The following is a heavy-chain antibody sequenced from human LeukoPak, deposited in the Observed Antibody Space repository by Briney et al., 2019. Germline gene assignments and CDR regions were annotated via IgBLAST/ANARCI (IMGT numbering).Heavy chain of an antibody. V-gene: IGHV3-23*01. Sequence: GGSLRLSCATSAFKLSTYGMTRVRQAPGKGLEWVSSIHGSGDITNYADSVKGRFTISRDNSKNTLYLQMNSLRAGDTAVYYCAKDPNGDYIGAFDGWGQGTMVTVSS. CDR3: AKDPNGDYIGAFDG. CDR1: AFKLSTYG. D-gene: IGHD4-17*01. J-gene: IGHJ3*01. CDR2: IHGSGDIT.